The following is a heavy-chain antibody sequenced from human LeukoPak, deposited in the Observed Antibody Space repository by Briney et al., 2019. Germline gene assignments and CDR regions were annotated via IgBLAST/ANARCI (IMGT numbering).Heavy chain of an antibody. V-gene: IGHV1-69*05. Sequence: ASVKVSCKASGGTFSSYAISWVRQAPGQGLEWMGGIIPIFGTANYAQKFQGRVTITTDESTSTAYMELSSLRSEDTAVYYRARAGKYSSGWSDAFDIWGQGTMVTVSS. CDR2: IIPIFGTA. J-gene: IGHJ3*02. CDR1: GGTFSSYA. D-gene: IGHD6-19*01. CDR3: ARAGKYSSGWSDAFDI.